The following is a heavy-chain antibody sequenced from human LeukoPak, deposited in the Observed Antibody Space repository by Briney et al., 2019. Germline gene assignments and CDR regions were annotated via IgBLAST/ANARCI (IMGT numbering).Heavy chain of an antibody. Sequence: SPSETLSLTCTVSGGSISSYYWSWIRQPPGKGLEWIGYIYYSGSTNYNPSLKSRVTISVDTSKNQFSLKLSSVTAADTAVYYCARSTVVTPFDYWGQGTLVTVSS. CDR2: IYYSGST. V-gene: IGHV4-59*01. CDR1: GGSISSYY. J-gene: IGHJ4*02. CDR3: ARSTVVTPFDY. D-gene: IGHD4-23*01.